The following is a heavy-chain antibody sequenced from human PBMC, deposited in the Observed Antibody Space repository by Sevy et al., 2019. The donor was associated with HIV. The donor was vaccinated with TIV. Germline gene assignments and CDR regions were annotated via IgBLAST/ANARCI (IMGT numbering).Heavy chain of an antibody. D-gene: IGHD1-7*01. CDR1: GFTFSSYG. CDR2: ISSSGSTI. V-gene: IGHV3-48*03. Sequence: GGSLRLSCAASGFTFSSYGMNWVRQAPGKGLEWVSYISSSGSTIYYADSVKGRFTISRDNAKNSLYLQMNSLRAEDTAVYYCARESSITGTTYYYYGMDVWGQGTTVTVSS. CDR3: ARESSITGTTYYYYGMDV. J-gene: IGHJ6*02.